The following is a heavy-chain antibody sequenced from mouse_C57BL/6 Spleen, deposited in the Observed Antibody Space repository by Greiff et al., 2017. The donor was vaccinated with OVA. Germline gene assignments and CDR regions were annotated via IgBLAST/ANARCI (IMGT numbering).Heavy chain of an antibody. Sequence: QVQLKQPGAELVRPGSSVKLSCKASGYTFTSYWMHWVKQRPIQGLEWIGNIDPSDSETHYNQKFKDKATLTVDKSSSTAYMQLSSLTSEDSAVYYCARELGRACYFDYWGQGTTLTVSS. CDR1: GYTFTSYW. CDR2: IDPSDSET. J-gene: IGHJ2*01. CDR3: ARELGRACYFDY. D-gene: IGHD4-1*01. V-gene: IGHV1-52*01.